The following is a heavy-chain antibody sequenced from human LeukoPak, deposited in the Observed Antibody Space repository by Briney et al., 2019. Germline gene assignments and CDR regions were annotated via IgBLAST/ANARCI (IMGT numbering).Heavy chain of an antibody. Sequence: GASVKVSCKASGYTFTGYYMHWVRQAPGQGLEWMGRINPNSGGTIYAQKFQGRVTMTRDTSISTAYMELSRLRSDDTAVYYCARALNYYDSSGSVGYWGQGTLVTVSS. J-gene: IGHJ4*02. CDR3: ARALNYYDSSGSVGY. D-gene: IGHD3-22*01. CDR1: GYTFTGYY. V-gene: IGHV1-2*06. CDR2: INPNSGGT.